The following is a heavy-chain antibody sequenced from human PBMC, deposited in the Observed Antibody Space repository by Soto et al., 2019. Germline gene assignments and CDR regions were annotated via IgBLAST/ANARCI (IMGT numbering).Heavy chain of an antibody. CDR1: GFTFSNNG. J-gene: IGHJ6*02. Sequence: QVQVVESGGGVVQPGRSLRLSCVASGFTFSNNGIHWVRQAPGKGLEWVATISYDGSYKGYIDSVKGRFTISRDNSKNTVFLQLNSLRAEDTAVYYCAKDLTASWRMDVWGQGTTVTVSS. CDR3: AKDLTASWRMDV. V-gene: IGHV3-30*18. CDR2: ISYDGSYK.